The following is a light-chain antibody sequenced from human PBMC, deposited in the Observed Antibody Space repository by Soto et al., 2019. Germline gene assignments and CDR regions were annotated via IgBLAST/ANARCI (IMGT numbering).Light chain of an antibody. CDR3: AAWDDSLSGYNV. CDR1: SSNIGSNY. V-gene: IGLV1-47*01. Sequence: QSVLTQPPSASGTPGQRVTISCSGSSSNIGSNYVYWYQQLPGTAPKLLLYRNDQRPSGVPDRFSGSKSGTSASLAISGLRSEDEADNYCAAWDDSLSGYNVFGTGTKVTVL. CDR2: RND. J-gene: IGLJ1*01.